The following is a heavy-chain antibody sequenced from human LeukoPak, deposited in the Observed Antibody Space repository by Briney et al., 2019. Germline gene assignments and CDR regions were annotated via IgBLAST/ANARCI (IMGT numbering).Heavy chain of an antibody. Sequence: SVKVSCKASGRTFSSYAISWVRQPPGQGLEWMGGIIPIFGTANYAQKFQGRVTITADKSTGTAYMELSSLRSEDTAVYYCARDRRALGAGEQFAYWGQGTLVTVSS. CDR3: ARDRRALGAGEQFAY. CDR1: GRTFSSYA. V-gene: IGHV1-69*06. J-gene: IGHJ4*02. CDR2: IIPIFGTA. D-gene: IGHD1/OR15-1a*01.